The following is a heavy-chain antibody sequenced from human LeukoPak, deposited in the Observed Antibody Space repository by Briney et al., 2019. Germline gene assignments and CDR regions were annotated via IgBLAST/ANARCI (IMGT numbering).Heavy chain of an antibody. D-gene: IGHD3-10*01. CDR3: ARSPGGTYYYYYMDV. CDR1: GFNFNNCT. CDR2: ISSRSTYI. Sequence: GGSLRLSCAASGFNFNNCTFNWVRQAPGKGLEWVSSISSRSTYIYYADSMKGRFTISRDNAKNSLYLQMNSLRAEDTAVYYCARSPGGTYYYYYMDVWGKGTTVTVSS. V-gene: IGHV3-21*01. J-gene: IGHJ6*03.